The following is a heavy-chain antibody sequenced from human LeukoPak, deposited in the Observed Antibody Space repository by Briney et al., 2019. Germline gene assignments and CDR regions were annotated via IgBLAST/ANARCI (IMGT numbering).Heavy chain of an antibody. Sequence: PGGSLRLSCAASGFTFSSYAMTWVRQAPGKGLQWVSTISVSGENTYYADSVKGRFTISRDISKSTLYLQMNSLRDEDTALYYCAKYGSGSYYNGLYWGQGTLVTVSS. CDR1: GFTFSSYA. D-gene: IGHD3-10*01. J-gene: IGHJ4*02. CDR3: AKYGSGSYYNGLY. CDR2: ISVSGENT. V-gene: IGHV3-23*01.